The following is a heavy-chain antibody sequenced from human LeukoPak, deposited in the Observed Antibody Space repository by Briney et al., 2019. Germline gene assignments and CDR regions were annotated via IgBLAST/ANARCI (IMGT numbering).Heavy chain of an antibody. CDR1: GGYISTSSDY. J-gene: IGHJ4*02. D-gene: IGHD1-14*01. CDR3: ARDPEGGSFGY. CDR2: IYYSGST. V-gene: IGHV4-39*07. Sequence: PSETLSLICTVSGGYISTSSDYWGWIRQPPGKGLEWIGSIYYSGSTYYNPSLKSRVTISVDTSKNQFSLKLNSVTAADSAVYYCARDPEGGSFGYWGQGTLVTVSS.